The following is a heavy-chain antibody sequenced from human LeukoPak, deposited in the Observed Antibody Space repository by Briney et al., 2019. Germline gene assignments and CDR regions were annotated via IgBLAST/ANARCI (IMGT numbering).Heavy chain of an antibody. CDR2: IYYSGST. J-gene: IGHJ4*02. CDR1: GGSISSSSYY. V-gene: IGHV4-39*01. Sequence: PSETLSLTCTVSGGSISSSSYYWGWIRQPPGKGLEWIGSIYYSGSTYYNPSLKSRVTISVDTSKNQFSLKLSSVTAADTAVYYCARQGPRGWLVKTAAYYFDYWGQGTLVTVSS. D-gene: IGHD6-19*01. CDR3: ARQGPRGWLVKTAAYYFDY.